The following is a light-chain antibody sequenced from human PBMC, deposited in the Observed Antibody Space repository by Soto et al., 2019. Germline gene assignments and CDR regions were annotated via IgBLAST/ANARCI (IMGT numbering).Light chain of an antibody. V-gene: IGKV3-20*01. CDR1: QTLGRNY. CDR3: QQYDNFPQT. Sequence: ETVLTQSPGTLSMSPGETATLSCRASQTLGRNYLAWYQQKPGQAPRLLIHRISIRAAGISDRFSGSASGTDFTLTIRRLEPEDFAIYYGQQYDNFPQTFGQGTRVDIQ. CDR2: RIS. J-gene: IGKJ1*01.